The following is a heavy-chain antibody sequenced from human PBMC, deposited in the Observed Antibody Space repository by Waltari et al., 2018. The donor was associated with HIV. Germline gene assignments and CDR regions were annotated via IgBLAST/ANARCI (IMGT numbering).Heavy chain of an antibody. CDR1: GSTFTGNQ. J-gene: IGHJ3*02. D-gene: IGHD3-22*01. CDR2: TSPTRDGT. V-gene: IGHV1-2*06. Sequence: QVQLVQSGAEVKQPGASVKVSCKASGSTFTGNQMHWVRQAPRQGLEWKGRTSPTRDGTNYARKLTGRVTMTMDTSISTAYMGRSRRRSDDTAVYYGARGPYHYDSSDLGRGALDIWGQGTMVTVSS. CDR3: ARGPYHYDSSDLGRGALDI.